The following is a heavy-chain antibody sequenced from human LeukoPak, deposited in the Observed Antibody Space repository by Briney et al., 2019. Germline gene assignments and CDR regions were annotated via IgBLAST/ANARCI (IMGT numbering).Heavy chain of an antibody. Sequence: GGSLRLSCAASGFTFSDYDMNWIRQAPGKGLEWVSYISTSGSTIYYADSVKGRFTISRDNAKNSLYLQMSSLRAEDTAVYYCARRRLSSSWYPDYFDYWGQGTLVTVSS. CDR1: GFTFSDYD. CDR2: ISTSGSTI. CDR3: ARRRLSSSWYPDYFDY. V-gene: IGHV3-11*04. J-gene: IGHJ4*02. D-gene: IGHD6-13*01.